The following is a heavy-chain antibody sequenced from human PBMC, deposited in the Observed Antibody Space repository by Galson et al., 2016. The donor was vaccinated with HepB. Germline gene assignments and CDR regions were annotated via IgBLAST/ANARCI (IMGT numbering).Heavy chain of an antibody. Sequence: SLRLSCAASGFTVRSNHMCWVRQAAGEGLEWVSDFYGGGTLNYADTVQGRFTVSRENSENTLFLQMNSLRADDTAVYYCARLKPEYNYAYDYWGQGTLVTVSS. CDR1: GFTVRSNH. CDR2: FYGGGTL. D-gene: IGHD5-18*01. J-gene: IGHJ4*02. CDR3: ARLKPEYNYAYDY. V-gene: IGHV3-53*01.